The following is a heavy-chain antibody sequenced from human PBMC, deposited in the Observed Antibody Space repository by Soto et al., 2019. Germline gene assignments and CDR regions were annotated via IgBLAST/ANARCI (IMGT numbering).Heavy chain of an antibody. CDR3: ARVVSCSGRTCPHYYMDV. J-gene: IGHJ6*03. CDR2: IGTASDT. D-gene: IGHD1-26*01. V-gene: IGHV3-13*01. Sequence: EVQLVESGGGLVQPGGSLRLSCAASGFSFSSYDMIWVRQATGKGLEWVSAIGTASDTYYAGFVKGRFTTSRENAKNSLYLQMNSLRVEDTGVYYCARVVSCSGRTCPHYYMDVWGKGTTVTVSS. CDR1: GFSFSSYD.